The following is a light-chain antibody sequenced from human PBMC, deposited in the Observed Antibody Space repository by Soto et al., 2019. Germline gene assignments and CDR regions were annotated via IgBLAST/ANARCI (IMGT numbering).Light chain of an antibody. V-gene: IGLV1-44*01. CDR3: AAWDDSMNGVV. CDR2: SNN. CDR1: SSNIGSNT. Sequence: QSVLTQPPSASGTPGQRVTISCSGSSSNIGSNTVNWYQQLPGTAPKLLIYSNNQRPSGVPDRFSCSKSCTSASLAISGLQSEDEADYYCAAWDDSMNGVVFGGGTKLTVL. J-gene: IGLJ2*01.